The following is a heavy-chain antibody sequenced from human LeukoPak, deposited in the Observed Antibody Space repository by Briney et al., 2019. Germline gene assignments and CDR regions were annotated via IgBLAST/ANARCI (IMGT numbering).Heavy chain of an antibody. Sequence: GGSLRLSCAASGFTFSSYSMYWVRQAPGKGLEWVSSISSSSSYIYYADSVKGRFTISRDNAKNSLYLQMNSLRAEDTAVYYCARDGLGNSWFDPWGQGTLVTVSS. CDR2: ISSSSSYI. D-gene: IGHD3/OR15-3a*01. CDR3: ARDGLGNSWFDP. CDR1: GFTFSSYS. V-gene: IGHV3-21*01. J-gene: IGHJ5*02.